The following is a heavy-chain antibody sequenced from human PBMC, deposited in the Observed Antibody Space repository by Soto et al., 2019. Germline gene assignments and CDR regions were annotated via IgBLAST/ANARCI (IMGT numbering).Heavy chain of an antibody. Sequence: GGSLRLSCAASGFTFSSYSMNWVRQAPGKGLEWVSSISSSSSYIYYADSVKGRFTISRDNAKKSLYLQMNSLRAEDTAVYYCARDPADIVVVVAAPGDYYYGMDVWGQGTTVTVSS. CDR2: ISSSSSYI. J-gene: IGHJ6*02. V-gene: IGHV3-21*01. CDR3: ARDPADIVVVVAAPGDYYYGMDV. CDR1: GFTFSSYS. D-gene: IGHD2-15*01.